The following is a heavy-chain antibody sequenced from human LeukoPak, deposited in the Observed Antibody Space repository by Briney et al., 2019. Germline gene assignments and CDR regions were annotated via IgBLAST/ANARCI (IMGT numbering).Heavy chain of an antibody. CDR1: GFTFDDYA. D-gene: IGHD6-13*01. J-gene: IGHJ4*02. CDR2: ISWDSGNI. Sequence: GGSLRLSCAASGFTFDDYAMHWVRQAPGKGLEWVSGISWDSGNIAYADSVKGRFTISRDNAKNSLYLQMNSLRAEDAAFYYCAKDRGTSSWYGLLDYWGQGAPVTVSS. CDR3: AKDRGTSSWYGLLDY. V-gene: IGHV3-9*01.